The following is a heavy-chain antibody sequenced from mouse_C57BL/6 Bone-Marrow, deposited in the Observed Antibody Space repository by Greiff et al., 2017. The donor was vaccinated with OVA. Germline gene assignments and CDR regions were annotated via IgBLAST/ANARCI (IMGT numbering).Heavy chain of an antibody. V-gene: IGHV10-1*01. CDR1: GFSFNTYA. CDR3: VRGGYAWFAY. Sequence: EVQLQESGGGLVQPKGSLKLSCAASGFSFNTYAMNWVRQAPGKGLEWVARIRSKSNNYATYYADSVKDRFTISRDDSESMLYLQMNNLKTEDTAMYYCVRGGYAWFAYWGQGTLVTVSA. J-gene: IGHJ3*01. CDR2: IRSKSNNYAT. D-gene: IGHD3-1*01.